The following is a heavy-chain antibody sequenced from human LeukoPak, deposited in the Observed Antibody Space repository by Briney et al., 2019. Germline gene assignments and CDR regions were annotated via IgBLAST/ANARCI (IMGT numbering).Heavy chain of an antibody. J-gene: IGHJ6*02. CDR2: ISDGSTVV. Sequence: GGCLRLSCAASGCAFSATYMSWIRQAPGKGLEWISYISDGSTVVYYTDSVKGRFTIPRDNANNSLFLRWSSLRAEDTAVYFCARERRPAQYRGLDVWGRGTTVTVSS. D-gene: IGHD2-2*02. CDR1: GCAFSATY. CDR3: ARERRPAQYRGLDV. V-gene: IGHV3-11*01.